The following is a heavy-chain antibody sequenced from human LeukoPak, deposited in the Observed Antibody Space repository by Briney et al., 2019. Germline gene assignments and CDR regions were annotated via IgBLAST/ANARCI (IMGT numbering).Heavy chain of an antibody. CDR1: GASVNRAGNY. CDR3: AREGGGELLDY. D-gene: IGHD1-7*01. V-gene: IGHV4-31*03. CDR2: IYYNGRS. Sequence: KTSETLSLTCTVSGASVNRAGNYWTWIRQHPGKGLEWIAYIYYNGRSSYNPSLKSRATISVYTSKNQFSLKLDSMTAADTAVYYCAREGGGELLDYWGQGTLVTVSS. J-gene: IGHJ4*02.